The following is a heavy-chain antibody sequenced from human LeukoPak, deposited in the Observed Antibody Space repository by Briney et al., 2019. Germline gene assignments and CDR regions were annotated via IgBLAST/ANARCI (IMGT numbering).Heavy chain of an antibody. D-gene: IGHD2-21*02. CDR2: IKSKTDGGTT. Sequence: PGGSLRLSCAASRFTFSSYGMNWVRQAPGKGLEWVGRIKSKTDGGTTDYAAPVKGRFTISRDDSKNTLYLQMNSLKTEDTAVYYCTTDWAPKGAPGVTRDYWGQGTLVTVSS. V-gene: IGHV3-15*07. CDR3: TTDWAPKGAPGVTRDY. CDR1: RFTFSSYG. J-gene: IGHJ4*02.